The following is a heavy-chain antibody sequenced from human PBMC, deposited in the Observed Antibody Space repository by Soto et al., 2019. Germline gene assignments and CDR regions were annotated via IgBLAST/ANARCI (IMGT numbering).Heavy chain of an antibody. V-gene: IGHV2-5*02. CDR1: GLSLNTTAVG. J-gene: IGHJ3*02. Sequence: GPTLRNRAQSLTITCTFSGLSLNTTAVGVGWIRQPPGKALEWLALIYWDNDKRYNPSLKTRLTITKDTSRNQVVLKMTNMDPLDTATYFCAHREAEDYVWGSYKDAFDIWGQGTMVTVSS. CDR3: AHREAEDYVWGSYKDAFDI. CDR2: IYWDNDK. D-gene: IGHD3-16*01.